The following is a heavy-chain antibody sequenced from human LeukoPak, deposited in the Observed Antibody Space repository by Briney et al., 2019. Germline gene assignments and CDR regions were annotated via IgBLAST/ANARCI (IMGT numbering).Heavy chain of an antibody. CDR3: ARQEQQLVTFDY. D-gene: IGHD6-13*01. V-gene: IGHV3-48*03. CDR2: ISSSGSII. Sequence: GGSLRLPCAASGFTFISYEMNWVGRAPGKGLEGVSYISSSGSIIYYADSVKGRFTITRDNAKNSLYLQMNSLRAEETAVYYCARQEQQLVTFDYWGEGTLVTVSS. J-gene: IGHJ4*02. CDR1: GFTFISYE.